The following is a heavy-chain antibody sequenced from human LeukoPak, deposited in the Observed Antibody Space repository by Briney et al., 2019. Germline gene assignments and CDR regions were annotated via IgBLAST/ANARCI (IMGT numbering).Heavy chain of an antibody. CDR2: IIPIFGTA. D-gene: IGHD3-22*01. J-gene: IGHJ3*02. CDR3: ARPSDSSGYYHAFDI. CDR1: GGTFISHA. V-gene: IGHV1-69*06. Sequence: SVKVSCKASGGTFISHAISWVRQAPGQGLEWMGGIIPIFGTANYAQKFQGRVTITADKSTSTAYMELSSLRSEDTAVYYCARPSDSSGYYHAFDIWGQGTMVTVSS.